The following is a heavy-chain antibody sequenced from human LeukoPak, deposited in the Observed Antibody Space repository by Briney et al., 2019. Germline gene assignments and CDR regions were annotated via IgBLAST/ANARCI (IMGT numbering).Heavy chain of an antibody. CDR2: IRSKTYGETT. CDR3: TRGIAKPGMNC. V-gene: IGHV3-49*04. J-gene: IGHJ4*02. CDR1: GFTFGDNA. D-gene: IGHD6-19*01. Sequence: GGSLRLSCTASGFTFGDNAMTWVRQAPGRGLEWVGFIRSKTYGETTEYAASVKVRFTISRDDSKSITYLQMNSLKSEDTAVYYCTRGIAKPGMNCWGQGTLVTVSA.